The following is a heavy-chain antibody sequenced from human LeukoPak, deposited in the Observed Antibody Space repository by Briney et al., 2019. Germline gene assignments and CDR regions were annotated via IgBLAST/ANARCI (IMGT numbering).Heavy chain of an antibody. Sequence: LRLSCAASGFTFSSYSMNWVRQPPGKGLEWIGYIYYSGSTYYNPSLKSRVTISVDTSKNQFSLKLSSVTAADTAVYYCARESIVVVPAAIDYWGQRTLVTVSS. CDR2: IYYSGST. CDR3: ARESIVVVPAAIDY. D-gene: IGHD2-2*01. CDR1: GFTFSSYS. J-gene: IGHJ4*02. V-gene: IGHV4-30-4*08.